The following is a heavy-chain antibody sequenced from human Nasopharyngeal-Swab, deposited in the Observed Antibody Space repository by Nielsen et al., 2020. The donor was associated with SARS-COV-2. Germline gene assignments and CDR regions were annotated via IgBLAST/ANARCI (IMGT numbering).Heavy chain of an antibody. Sequence: GESLKISCAASGFTFDDYAMNWVRQAPGKGLEWVSFISSSGSTIYYADSVKGRFTISRDNAKNSLYLQMNSLRAEDTAVYYCATEERITMIVVVITKAFDIWGQGTMVTVSS. J-gene: IGHJ3*02. CDR1: GFTFDDYA. D-gene: IGHD3-22*01. CDR3: ATEERITMIVVVITKAFDI. V-gene: IGHV3-48*03. CDR2: ISSSGSTI.